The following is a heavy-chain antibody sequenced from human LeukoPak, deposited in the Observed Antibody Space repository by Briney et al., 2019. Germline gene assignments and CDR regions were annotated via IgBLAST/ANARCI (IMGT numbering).Heavy chain of an antibody. CDR1: GYSISSGYY. CDR3: ARLTVAGTRIDY. J-gene: IGHJ4*02. V-gene: IGHV4-38-2*02. D-gene: IGHD6-19*01. CDR2: IYYSGST. Sequence: PSETLSLTCTVSGYSISSGYYWGWIRQPPGKGLEWIGSIYYSGSTYYNPSLKSRVTISVDTSKNQFSLKLSSVTAADTAVYYCARLTVAGTRIDYWGQGTLVTVSS.